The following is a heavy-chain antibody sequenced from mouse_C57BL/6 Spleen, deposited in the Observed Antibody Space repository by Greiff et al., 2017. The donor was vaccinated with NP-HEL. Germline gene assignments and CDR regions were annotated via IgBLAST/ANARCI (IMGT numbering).Heavy chain of an antibody. D-gene: IGHD3-2*01. CDR1: VYTFPSSW. CDR3: ARNRRQLYYFDY. Sequence: QVQLQPSVSSLVLPFSSVHLSCKASVYTFPSSWMPWVMPMPFPVLEWIGEIAPSVIYTIYNQKFKGKSTLTVDKSSSTAYMQLSSLTSEDSAVYYCARNRRQLYYFDYWGQGTTLTVSS. J-gene: IGHJ2*01. CDR2: IAPSVIYT. V-gene: IGHV1-69*01.